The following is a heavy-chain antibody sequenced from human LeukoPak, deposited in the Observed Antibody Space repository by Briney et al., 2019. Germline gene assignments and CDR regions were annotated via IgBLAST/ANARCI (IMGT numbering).Heavy chain of an antibody. CDR3: ARAKRVTIFGVAKTQILFDP. V-gene: IGHV4-59*01. CDR2: IYYSGST. D-gene: IGHD3-3*01. J-gene: IGHJ5*02. Sequence: SETLSLTCTVSGGSISSYYWSWIRQPAGKGLEWIGYIYYSGSTNYNPSLKSRVTISVDTSKIQFSLKLSSVTAADTAVYYCARAKRVTIFGVAKTQILFDPWGQGTLVSVSS. CDR1: GGSISSYY.